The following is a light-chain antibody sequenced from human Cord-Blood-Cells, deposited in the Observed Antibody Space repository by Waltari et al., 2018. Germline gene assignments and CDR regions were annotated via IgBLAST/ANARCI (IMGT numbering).Light chain of an antibody. V-gene: IGLV2-14*01. CDR1: SSDVGGYNY. J-gene: IGLJ1*01. CDR2: DVS. Sequence: QSALTQPASVSGSPGQSITLSCTGTSSDVGGYNYVLWYQQHPGKAPKLMIYDVSNRSSGVSNLCSGSKSGNTASLTISGLQAEDRADYYCSSYTSSSTYVFGTGTKVIVL. CDR3: SSYTSSSTYV.